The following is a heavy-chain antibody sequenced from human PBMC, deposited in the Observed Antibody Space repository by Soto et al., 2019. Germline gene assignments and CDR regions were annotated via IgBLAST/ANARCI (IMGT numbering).Heavy chain of an antibody. V-gene: IGHV2-5*02. Sequence: QITLKESGPTLVRPAQTLTLTCDFSGFSLSTYHMGVAWIRQPPGKALEWLALIYWDDDKRYSPSLKDRLAISKDTSSNQVVLTITNIDPGDSATYFCAHAGDYDLLTFDHWGPGTLVNVSS. D-gene: IGHD4-17*01. CDR2: IYWDDDK. CDR3: AHAGDYDLLTFDH. J-gene: IGHJ4*02. CDR1: GFSLSTYHMG.